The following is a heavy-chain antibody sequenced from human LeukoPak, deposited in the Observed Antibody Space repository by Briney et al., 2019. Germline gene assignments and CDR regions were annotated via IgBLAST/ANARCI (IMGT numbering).Heavy chain of an antibody. CDR1: GFTFSGSY. V-gene: IGHV3-73*01. CDR3: TRQNCTGGSCSYVDC. J-gene: IGHJ4*02. Sequence: GGSLRLPCAASGFTFSGSYMHWVRQASGKGLEWVGLIRTKTKNYAATYAESVKGRFTISRDDSKNTAYLQMNSLKMEDTAVYYCTRQNCTGGSCSYVDCWGQGTLVTVSS. D-gene: IGHD2-8*02. CDR2: IRTKTKNYAA.